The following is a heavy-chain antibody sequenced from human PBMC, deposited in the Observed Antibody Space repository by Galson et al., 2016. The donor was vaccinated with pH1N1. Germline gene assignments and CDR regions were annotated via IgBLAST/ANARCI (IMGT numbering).Heavy chain of an antibody. V-gene: IGHV3-48*01. CDR1: GFTFSSSG. D-gene: IGHD5-24*01. J-gene: IGHJ6*02. Sequence: SLRLSCAASGFTFSSSGMNWVRQAPGKGLEWVAFIGRRGDIIYYGDSVRGRFTISRDNAGNSLFLQMNCLRVEDTAVYYCARESDGYNSYFFYYGMDVWGLGTPVTVSS. CDR2: IGRRGDII. CDR3: ARESDGYNSYFFYYGMDV.